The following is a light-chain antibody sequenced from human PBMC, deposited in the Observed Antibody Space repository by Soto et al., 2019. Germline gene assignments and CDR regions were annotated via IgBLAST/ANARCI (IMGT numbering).Light chain of an antibody. J-gene: IGKJ1*01. Sequence: DIQLTQSPSTLSASVGDRVTITCRASQSVNTWLAWFQQKPGKAPKLLIYKASTLESGVPSRFNGSGSGTEFTLPITSLLPDDFATYYCQQYDGYSKSFGQGTKL. V-gene: IGKV1-5*03. CDR1: QSVNTW. CDR2: KAS. CDR3: QQYDGYSKS.